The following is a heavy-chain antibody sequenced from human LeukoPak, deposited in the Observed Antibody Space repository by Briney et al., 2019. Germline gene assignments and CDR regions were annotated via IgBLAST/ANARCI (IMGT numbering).Heavy chain of an antibody. CDR2: INQDGSGK. CDR1: GFTFSNYW. Sequence: GGSLRLSCAASGFTFSNYWMSWVRQAPGKGLEWVANINQDGSGKYYVDSVKGRFAISRDNANNSLYLQMNGLRAEDTAVYYCATDSFSYGHDDAFDIWGQGTLVTVSS. CDR3: ATDSFSYGHDDAFDI. J-gene: IGHJ3*02. D-gene: IGHD5-18*01. V-gene: IGHV3-7*04.